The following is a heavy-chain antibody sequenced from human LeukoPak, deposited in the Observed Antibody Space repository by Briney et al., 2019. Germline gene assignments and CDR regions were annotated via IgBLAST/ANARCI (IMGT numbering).Heavy chain of an antibody. Sequence: ASVKVSCKASGYTFTSYYMHWVRQAPGPGIEWMGIINPSGGSTSYAQKFQGRVTMTRDTSTSTVYMELSSLRSEDTAVYYCAITPTVTTPFDYWGQGTLVTVSS. CDR1: GYTFTSYY. V-gene: IGHV1-46*01. D-gene: IGHD4-11*01. J-gene: IGHJ4*02. CDR3: AITPTVTTPFDY. CDR2: INPSGGST.